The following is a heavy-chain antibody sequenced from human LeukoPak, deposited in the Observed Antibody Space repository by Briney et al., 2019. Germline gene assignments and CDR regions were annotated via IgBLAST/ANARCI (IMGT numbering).Heavy chain of an antibody. Sequence: GGSLRLSCAASGFTFSSYSMSWVRQARGKGREWVSAIRGSGGSTYYADSVKCRFTISRDNSKNTLYLQMNSLRAEDTAVYYCAKDSEPTYDFWSGYPTWDYWGQGTLVTVSS. CDR2: IRGSGGST. V-gene: IGHV3-23*01. J-gene: IGHJ4*02. D-gene: IGHD3-3*01. CDR3: AKDSEPTYDFWSGYPTWDY. CDR1: GFTFSSYS.